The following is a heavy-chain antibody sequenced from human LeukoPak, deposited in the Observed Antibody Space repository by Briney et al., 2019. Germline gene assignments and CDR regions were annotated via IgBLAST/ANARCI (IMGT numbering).Heavy chain of an antibody. CDR1: GGTVSSYA. Sequence: SVKVSCKASGGTVSSYAINWVRQAPGQGLERRGGIIPMHGTSKYAQKLQGRVTITTDESTRTASMELSSLRSEDTAVFSCAASLIAARPDYFKFIFVWGNGTAVTVSS. V-gene: IGHV1-69*05. CDR3: AASLIAARPDYFKFIFV. J-gene: IGHJ6*03. CDR2: IIPMHGTS. D-gene: IGHD6-6*01.